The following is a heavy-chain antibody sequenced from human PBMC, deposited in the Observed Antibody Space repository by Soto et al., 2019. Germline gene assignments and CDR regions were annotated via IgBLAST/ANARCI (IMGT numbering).Heavy chain of an antibody. CDR3: ARGGALSTSWYWGDGLDS. V-gene: IGHV1-69*06. J-gene: IGHJ4*02. Sequence: GASVKVSFKASGYSFSSHAITWVRQAPGQGLEWMGGIIPVFGTPSYAQKFQGRVTISADKSTNTSYLELRSLRSEDTAVYYCARGGALSTSWYWGDGLDSWGQGTQVTV. CDR1: GYSFSSHA. CDR2: IIPVFGTP. D-gene: IGHD6-13*01.